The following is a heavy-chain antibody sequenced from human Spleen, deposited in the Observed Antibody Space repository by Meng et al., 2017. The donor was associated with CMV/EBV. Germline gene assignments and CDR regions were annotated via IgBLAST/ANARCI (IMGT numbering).Heavy chain of an antibody. D-gene: IGHD3-22*01. CDR2: IKSKTEGGTV. Sequence: GGSLRLSCAASGFTFRNAWMSWVRQAPGKRLEWVGHIKSKTEGGTVDYAAPVKDRFIISRDDSEKTLYLRMNSLRTEDTAVYYCTTDPFTMIIFRGEYHDLWGRGTLVTVSS. CDR1: GFTFRNAW. V-gene: IGHV3-15*01. J-gene: IGHJ2*01. CDR3: TTDPFTMIIFRGEYHDL.